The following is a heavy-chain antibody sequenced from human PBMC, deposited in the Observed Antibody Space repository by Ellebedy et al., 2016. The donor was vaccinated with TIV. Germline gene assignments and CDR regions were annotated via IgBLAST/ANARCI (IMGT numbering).Heavy chain of an antibody. CDR1: RFSFRSYW. CDR3: ATDGSYGDYLSPAHAFEN. CDR2: LNQDGSQK. D-gene: IGHD4-17*01. Sequence: GGSLRLSCAASRFSFRSYWMTWVRQAPGKGLEWVANLNQDGSQKYSVGSVRGRFTISRDNAKDSLYLQMNSLRAEDTAVYYCATDGSYGDYLSPAHAFENWGQGTVVIVSS. J-gene: IGHJ3*02. V-gene: IGHV3-7*01.